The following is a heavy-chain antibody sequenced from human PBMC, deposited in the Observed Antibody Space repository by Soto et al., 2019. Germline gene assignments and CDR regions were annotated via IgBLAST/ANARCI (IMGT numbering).Heavy chain of an antibody. CDR1: GGSISSSSYY. V-gene: IGHV4-39*01. CDR3: ARMYPVRGVIIRLFQGFDY. CDR2: IYYSGST. D-gene: IGHD3-10*01. Sequence: QLQLQESGPGLVKPSETLSLTCTVSGGSISSSSYYWGWIRQPPGKGLEWIGSIYYSGSTYYNPSLKSRVTIYVDTSKNQFSLKLSSVTAADTAVYYCARMYPVRGVIIRLFQGFDYWGQGTLVTVSS. J-gene: IGHJ4*02.